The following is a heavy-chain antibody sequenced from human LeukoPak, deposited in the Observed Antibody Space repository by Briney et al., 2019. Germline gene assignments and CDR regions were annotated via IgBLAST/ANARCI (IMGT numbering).Heavy chain of an antibody. Sequence: GGSLRLSCAASGFTFDDYAMHWVRQAPGKGLEWVSGISWNSGSIGYADSVKGRFTISRDNAKNSLYLQMSSLRAEDTALYYCAKGVVYGDYYFDYWGQGTLVTVSS. D-gene: IGHD4-17*01. J-gene: IGHJ4*02. CDR3: AKGVVYGDYYFDY. CDR2: ISWNSGSI. CDR1: GFTFDDYA. V-gene: IGHV3-9*01.